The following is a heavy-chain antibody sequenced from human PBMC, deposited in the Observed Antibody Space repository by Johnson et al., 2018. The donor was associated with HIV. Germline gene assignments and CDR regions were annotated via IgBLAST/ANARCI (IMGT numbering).Heavy chain of an antibody. Sequence: VQLVESGGGLVQPGGSLRLSSAASGFPFSSYAMTWVRQAPGKGLEWVSLISWDGGSTYSADSVKGRFTISRDNSKNSLYLQMNSLRTEDTALYYCAKDASGSYSRAQSISDAFDIWGQGTMVTVSS. CDR2: ISWDGGST. CDR1: GFPFSSYA. J-gene: IGHJ3*02. CDR3: AKDASGSYSRAQSISDAFDI. D-gene: IGHD1-26*01. V-gene: IGHV3-43*01.